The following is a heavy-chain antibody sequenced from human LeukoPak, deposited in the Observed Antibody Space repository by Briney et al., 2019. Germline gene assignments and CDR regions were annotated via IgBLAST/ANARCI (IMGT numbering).Heavy chain of an antibody. CDR3: ARGAVLPYYDFWSGYYTPSYYYYGMDV. D-gene: IGHD3-3*01. V-gene: IGHV1-8*02. CDR1: GYTFTSYG. Sequence: ASVKVSCKASGYTFTSYGISWVRQATGQGLEWMGWMNPNSGNTGYAQKFQGRVTMTRNTSISTAYMELSSLRSEDTAVYYCARGAVLPYYDFWSGYYTPSYYYYGMDVWGQGTTVTVSS. CDR2: MNPNSGNT. J-gene: IGHJ6*02.